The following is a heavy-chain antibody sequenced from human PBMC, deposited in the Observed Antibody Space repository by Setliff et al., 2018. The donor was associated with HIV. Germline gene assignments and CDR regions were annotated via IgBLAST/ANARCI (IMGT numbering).Heavy chain of an antibody. Sequence: GASVKVSCKTSGYTFTGHFLHWVRQAPGQGLEWMGYIDPNTGDTNYAQKFQGRVTMTTDPSTPAAYMELRSLKSEDTAVYYCARAVGGSNYFDYSGYQDFWGQGTRVTVSS. D-gene: IGHD3-22*01. CDR2: IDPNTGDT. CDR1: GYTFTGHF. CDR3: ARAVGGSNYFDYSGYQDF. V-gene: IGHV1-2*02. J-gene: IGHJ4*02.